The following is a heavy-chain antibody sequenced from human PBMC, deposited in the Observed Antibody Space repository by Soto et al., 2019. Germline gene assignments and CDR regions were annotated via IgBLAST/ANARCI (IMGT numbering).Heavy chain of an antibody. CDR3: AKDRDIVVVVGGMDV. V-gene: IGHV3-9*01. J-gene: IGHJ6*02. D-gene: IGHD2-15*01. Sequence: GGSLRLSCAASGFTFDDYAMHWVRQAPGKGLEWVSGISWNSGSIGYADSVKGRFTISRGNAKNSLYLQMNSLRAEDTALYYCAKDRDIVVVVGGMDVWGQGTTVTVSS. CDR2: ISWNSGSI. CDR1: GFTFDDYA.